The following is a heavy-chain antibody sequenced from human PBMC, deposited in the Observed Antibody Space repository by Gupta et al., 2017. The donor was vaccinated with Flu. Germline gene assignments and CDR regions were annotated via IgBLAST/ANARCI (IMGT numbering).Heavy chain of an antibody. J-gene: IGHJ3*02. CDR1: GGSIGSEY. D-gene: IGHD6-19*01. V-gene: IGHV4-4*09. CDR2: MYKSGST. Sequence: QVRLQESGPRLVKPSETLSLTCTVSGGSIGSEYWSWIRQPPGKGLEWIAHMYKSGSTAYNPSLKSRVSISVDTSKNQFSLKLSSVTAADTAVYYCARDGSGRSFQIWGQGTMVTVSS. CDR3: ARDGSGRSFQI.